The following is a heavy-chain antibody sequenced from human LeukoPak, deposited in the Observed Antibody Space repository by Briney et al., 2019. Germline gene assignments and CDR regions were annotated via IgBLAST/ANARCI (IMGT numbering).Heavy chain of an antibody. V-gene: IGHV3-23*01. CDR1: GFTFSSYA. CDR2: ISGSGGNT. Sequence: PGGSLRLSCATSGFTFSSYAMSWVRQAPRKGLEWVSAISGSGGNTYYPDSAKGRFTISRDNSKNTLHLQMNSLRVEDTAVYYCAARRTGIKTFDYWGQGTLVTVSS. D-gene: IGHD1-1*01. CDR3: AARRTGIKTFDY. J-gene: IGHJ4*02.